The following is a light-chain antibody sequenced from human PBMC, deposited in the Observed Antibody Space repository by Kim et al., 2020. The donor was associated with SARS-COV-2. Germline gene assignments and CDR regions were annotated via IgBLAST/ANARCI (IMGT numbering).Light chain of an antibody. CDR3: LQDYSYPLT. Sequence: AIQMTQSPSSLSAPVGDRVTITCRASQDIRNDLGWYQQKPGKAPELLIYAASTLENGVPSRFVGSASGRDFTLTITSLQSEDLGSYYCLQDYSYPLTFGQGTKVDIK. CDR1: QDIRND. CDR2: AAS. V-gene: IGKV1-6*01. J-gene: IGKJ1*01.